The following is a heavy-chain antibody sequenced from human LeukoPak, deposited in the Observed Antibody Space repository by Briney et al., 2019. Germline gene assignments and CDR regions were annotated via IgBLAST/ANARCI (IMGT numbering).Heavy chain of an antibody. V-gene: IGHV3-48*03. J-gene: IGHJ6*02. CDR3: ARGFGMDV. Sequence: GGSLRLSCAASGFIVNYYEMNWVRQAPGKGLEWVSYISSSGSTMYYADSVKGRFTISRDFPKKILYLQMDSLRAEDTGVYYCARGFGMDVWGQRTTVTVSS. CDR2: ISSSGSTM. CDR1: GFIVNYYE.